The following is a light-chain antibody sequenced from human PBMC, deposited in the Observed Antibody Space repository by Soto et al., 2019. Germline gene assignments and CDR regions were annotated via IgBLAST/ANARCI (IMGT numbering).Light chain of an antibody. CDR2: AAS. CDR1: QNIGKY. CDR3: QQSYGGPPYT. Sequence: DIQMTQSPSSLSASVGDRVTITCRASQNIGKYLTWYQQKPGKAPKLLMYAASTLQSGVPSRFGGSGSGTDFNLTISSLQPEDFATYYCQQSYGGPPYTFGQGTRLEIK. J-gene: IGKJ2*01. V-gene: IGKV1-39*01.